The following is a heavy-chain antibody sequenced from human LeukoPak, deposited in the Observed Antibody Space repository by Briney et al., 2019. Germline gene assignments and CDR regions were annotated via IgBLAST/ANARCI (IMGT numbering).Heavy chain of an antibody. Sequence: ASVKVSCKASGYTFNSYDINWVRQAPGQGLEWMGWMNPNSGNTGYAQKFQGRVTMTRNTSISTAYMELSSLRSEDTAVYYCARADCYYDFWSGYYYYYYYYMDVWGKGTTVTVSS. CDR1: GYTFNSYD. V-gene: IGHV1-8*01. CDR3: ARADCYYDFWSGYYYYYYYYMDV. J-gene: IGHJ6*03. CDR2: MNPNSGNT. D-gene: IGHD3-3*01.